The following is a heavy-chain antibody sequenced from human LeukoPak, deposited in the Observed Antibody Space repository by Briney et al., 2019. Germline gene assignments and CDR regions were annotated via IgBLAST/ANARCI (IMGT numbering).Heavy chain of an antibody. Sequence: PGGSLRLSCAASGFTFSSYEMSWVRQAPGKGLEWVSTISAISGSTYFADSVKGRFTISRDNSKNTLYLQMNSLRAEDTAVYYCAKGGSSSWDYFDHWGQGTLVTVSS. CDR1: GFTFSSYE. V-gene: IGHV3-23*01. CDR3: AKGGSSSWDYFDH. D-gene: IGHD6-13*01. J-gene: IGHJ4*02. CDR2: ISAISGST.